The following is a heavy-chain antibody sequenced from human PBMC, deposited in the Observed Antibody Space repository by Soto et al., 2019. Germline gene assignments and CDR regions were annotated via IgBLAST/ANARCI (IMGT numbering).Heavy chain of an antibody. Sequence: QVQLVQSGAEVKKPGSSVKVSCRASGVTVSSYVNMWVRQTPGQGLEWMGGVIPLLATANYAEKFRGRVTITADKSTSTAYMELSTLRSEGTAVYYCAGFGYSKGYAYWGQGTLVTVSS. CDR2: VIPLLATA. CDR1: GVTVSSYV. V-gene: IGHV1-69*06. CDR3: AGFGYSKGYAY. J-gene: IGHJ4*02. D-gene: IGHD4-4*01.